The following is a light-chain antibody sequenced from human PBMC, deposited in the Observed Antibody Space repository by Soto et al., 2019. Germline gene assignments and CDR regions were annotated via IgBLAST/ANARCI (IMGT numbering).Light chain of an antibody. CDR3: QVWDRTTDQYV. Sequence: SYVVTQPPSVSVAPGQTATITCGANSIGSEGVHWYQQRPGQAPVLVVYAENDRPSGIPERFSGSNSGNTATLTISRVEAGDEADYYCQVWDRTTDQYVFGSGTKLTVL. CDR1: SIGSEG. J-gene: IGLJ1*01. CDR2: AEN. V-gene: IGLV3-21*02.